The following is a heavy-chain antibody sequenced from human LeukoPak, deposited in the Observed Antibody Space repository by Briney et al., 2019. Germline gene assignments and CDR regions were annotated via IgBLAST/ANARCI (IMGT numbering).Heavy chain of an antibody. Sequence: ASVKVSCKASGYTFTSYYMHWVRQAPGQGLEWMGIINPSGGSTSYAQKFQGRVTMTTDTSTSTAYMELRSLRSDDTAVYYCARDGRLRYFDWLLYHGMDVWGQGTTVTVSS. CDR3: ARDGRLRYFDWLLYHGMDV. D-gene: IGHD3-9*01. CDR2: INPSGGST. J-gene: IGHJ6*02. V-gene: IGHV1-46*01. CDR1: GYTFTSYY.